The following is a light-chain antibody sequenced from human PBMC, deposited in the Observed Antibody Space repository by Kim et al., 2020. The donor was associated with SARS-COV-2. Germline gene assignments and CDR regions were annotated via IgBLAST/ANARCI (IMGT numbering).Light chain of an antibody. CDR2: GAS. J-gene: IGKJ4*01. V-gene: IGKV3-15*01. Sequence: SVSPGERATLSCRASQSVNSHLAWYQQKPGQAPRLLIYGASTRATGIPARFSGSGSGTEFTLTISSLQSEDFAVFYCQQYNSWPLTFGGGTKVEVK. CDR1: QSVNSH. CDR3: QQYNSWPLT.